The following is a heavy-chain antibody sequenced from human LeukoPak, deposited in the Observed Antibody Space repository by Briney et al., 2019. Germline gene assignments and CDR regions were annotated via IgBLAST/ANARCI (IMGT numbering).Heavy chain of an antibody. D-gene: IGHD3-9*01. V-gene: IGHV4-38-2*02. CDR3: AARDLYYDILTGYYNWYFDL. CDR1: GYSVSSGYY. J-gene: IGHJ2*01. Sequence: SETLSLTCTVSGYSVSSGYYWGWIRQPPGKGLEWIGSIYHSGSTNYNPSLKSRVTISVDTSKNQFSLKLSSVTAADTAVYYCAARDLYYDILTGYYNWYFDLWGRGTLVTVSS. CDR2: IYHSGST.